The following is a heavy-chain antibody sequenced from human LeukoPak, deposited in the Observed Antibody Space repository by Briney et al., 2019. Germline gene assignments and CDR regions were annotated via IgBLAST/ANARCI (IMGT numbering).Heavy chain of an antibody. Sequence: PSETLSLTCAVYGGSFSGYYWSWIRQPPGKGLEWIGEINHSGSTNYNPPLKSRVTISVDTSKNQFSLKLSSVTAADTAVYYCARGGLLATITSKRAFDYWGQGTLVTVSS. CDR3: ARGGLLATITSKRAFDY. J-gene: IGHJ4*02. CDR2: INHSGST. D-gene: IGHD5-12*01. V-gene: IGHV4-34*01. CDR1: GGSFSGYY.